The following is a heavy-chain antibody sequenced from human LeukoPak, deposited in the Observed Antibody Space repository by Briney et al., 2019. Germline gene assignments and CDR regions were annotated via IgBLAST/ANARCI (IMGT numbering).Heavy chain of an antibody. CDR3: ARGGFDIWGNYRPDY. CDR1: GFSFTSYD. J-gene: IGHJ4*02. CDR2: MNPNSGNA. Sequence: ASVKVSCKASGFSFTSYDINWERQATGQGLEWMGWMNPNSGNAGFARKFQGRLTVTRNISINTAYMELNTLKSEDTAVYYCARGGFDIWGNYRPDYWGQGTLLTVSS. D-gene: IGHD3-16*02. V-gene: IGHV1-8*01.